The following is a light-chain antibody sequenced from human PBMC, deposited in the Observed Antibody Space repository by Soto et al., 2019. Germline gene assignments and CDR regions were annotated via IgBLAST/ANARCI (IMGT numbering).Light chain of an antibody. CDR3: QHYNSYSEA. CDR2: KAS. V-gene: IGKV1-5*03. J-gene: IGKJ1*01. Sequence: DIQMTQSPSTLSGSVGDRVTITCRASQTIISWLAWYQQKPGKAPKLLIYKASTLKSGVPSRSSGSGSGKEFNHTISRLQPDDFATYYCQHYNSYSEAFGQGTKVEL. CDR1: QTIISW.